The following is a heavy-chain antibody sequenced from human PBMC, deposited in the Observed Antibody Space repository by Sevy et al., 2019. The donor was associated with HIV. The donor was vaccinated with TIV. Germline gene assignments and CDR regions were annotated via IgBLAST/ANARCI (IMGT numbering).Heavy chain of an antibody. J-gene: IGHJ4*02. CDR1: GFTFSNYW. D-gene: IGHD1-20*01. Sequence: GGSLRLSCAASGFTFSNYWMSWVRQAPGKGLECVANINQDGSEKYYIDSVKGRFIVSRDNAKNSLYLQMNSLRAEDSVVYYCAGEQITGCKPDYFDSWGQGTLVTVSS. CDR2: INQDGSEK. V-gene: IGHV3-7*01. CDR3: AGEQITGCKPDYFDS.